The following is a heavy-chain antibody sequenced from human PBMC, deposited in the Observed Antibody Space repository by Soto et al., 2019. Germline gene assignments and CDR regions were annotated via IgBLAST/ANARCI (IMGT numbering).Heavy chain of an antibody. V-gene: IGHV3-13*01. D-gene: IGHD2-8*01. CDR2: IGNSGDT. CDR1: GCPVKNYD. CDR3: VRAGVAPYYYYGMDV. J-gene: IGHJ6*02. Sequence: PGGSLRLSCAASGCPVKNYDMYWVRKTPGKGLEWVSSIGNSGDTNYAGSVKGRFTISRENDRNALYLQMNSLRGGDTAVYFCVRAGVAPYYYYGMDVWGQGTTVTVSS.